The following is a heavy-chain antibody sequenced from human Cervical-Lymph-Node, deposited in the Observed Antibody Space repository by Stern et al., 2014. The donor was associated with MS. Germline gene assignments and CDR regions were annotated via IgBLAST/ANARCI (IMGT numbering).Heavy chain of an antibody. Sequence: VQLVESGAEVKKPGASVKVSCKASGYIFTSYYIHWVRQAHGQGLEWMGLINPSGGTTHSAQKFQGRVTMTSDTSTSTVYMELSSLRSEDTAVYYCARGSSVSLWYYYYGLDVWGQGTTVTVSS. CDR2: INPSGGTT. CDR1: GYIFTSYY. V-gene: IGHV1-46*01. CDR3: ARGSSVSLWYYYYGLDV. D-gene: IGHD5/OR15-5a*01. J-gene: IGHJ6*02.